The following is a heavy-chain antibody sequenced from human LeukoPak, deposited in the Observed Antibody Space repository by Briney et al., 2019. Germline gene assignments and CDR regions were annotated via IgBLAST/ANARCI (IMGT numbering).Heavy chain of an antibody. CDR2: VYYSGST. V-gene: IGHV4-31*03. CDR3: ATMGGSYHDAFDI. J-gene: IGHJ3*02. Sequence: SQTLSLTCTVSGGSISSGGYYWSWIHQHPGKGLEWIGYVYYSGSTYYNPSLKSRVTISVDTSKNQFSLKLSSVTAADTAVYYCATMGGSYHDAFDIWGQGTMVTVSS. CDR1: GGSISSGGYY. D-gene: IGHD1-26*01.